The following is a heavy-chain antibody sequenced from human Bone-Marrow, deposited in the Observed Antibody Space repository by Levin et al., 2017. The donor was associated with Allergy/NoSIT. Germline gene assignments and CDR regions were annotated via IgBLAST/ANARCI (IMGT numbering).Heavy chain of an antibody. J-gene: IGHJ6*03. CDR3: ARRGVTRAGMYENYFYYYYMDA. V-gene: IGHV4-34*01. Sequence: SQTLSLTCAVSGGSFSGYYWSWLRQSPGKGLEWIGQTDQFGGTNYNPSLNSRVTISVDTSKNQFSLQLTSVTAADTAVYYCARRGVTRAGMYENYFYYYYMDAWAKGTTVTVSS. CDR2: TDQFGGT. D-gene: IGHD3-10*01. CDR1: GGSFSGYY.